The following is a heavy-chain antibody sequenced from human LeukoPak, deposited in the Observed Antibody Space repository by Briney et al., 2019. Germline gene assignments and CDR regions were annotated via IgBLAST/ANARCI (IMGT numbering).Heavy chain of an antibody. CDR3: ARALRQQLVTGWFDP. Sequence: SETLSLTCTVSGGSISSYYWSWIRQPPGKGLEWIGYISYSGSTNYNPSLKSRVTISVDTSKNQFSLKLISVTAADTAVYYCARALRQQLVTGWFDPWGQGTLVTVSS. CDR1: GGSISSYY. CDR2: ISYSGST. D-gene: IGHD6-13*01. V-gene: IGHV4-59*01. J-gene: IGHJ5*02.